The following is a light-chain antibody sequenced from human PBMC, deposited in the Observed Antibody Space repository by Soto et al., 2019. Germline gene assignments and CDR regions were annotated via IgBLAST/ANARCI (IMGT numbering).Light chain of an antibody. V-gene: IGKV1-5*01. CDR3: QQPNSYPIT. CDR1: PSVSSW. Sequence: DIQMTQSPSTLSASVGERVTITCRASPSVSSWLAWYQQKPGKAPKLLIFDASSLESGVPSRFSGSGSGTEFTLTISSLQSEDFATYYCQQPNSYPITFGQGTRLE. CDR2: DAS. J-gene: IGKJ5*01.